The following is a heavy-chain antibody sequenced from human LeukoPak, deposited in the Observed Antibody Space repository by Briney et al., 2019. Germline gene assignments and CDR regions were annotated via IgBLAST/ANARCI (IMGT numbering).Heavy chain of an antibody. CDR3: ARHYNRDDAFDI. V-gene: IGHV4-59*08. Sequence: SETLPLTCTVSGGSISSYYWSWIRQPPGKGLEWIGYIYYSGSTNYNPSLKSRVTISVDTSKNQFSLKLSSVTAADTAVYYCARHYNRDDAFDIWGQGTMVTVSS. J-gene: IGHJ3*02. CDR1: GGSISSYY. CDR2: IYYSGST. D-gene: IGHD5-24*01.